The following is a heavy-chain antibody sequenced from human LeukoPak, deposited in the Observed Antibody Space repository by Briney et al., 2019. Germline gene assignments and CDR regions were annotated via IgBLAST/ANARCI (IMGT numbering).Heavy chain of an antibody. J-gene: IGHJ6*03. Sequence: GGSLRLSCAASGFTFSTYWMHWVRQAPGKGLVWVSRINSDGSSTSSADSVKGRFTISRDNAKNTLYLQMNSLRAEDTAVYYCAREVRGFGYYMDVRGKGTTVTVSS. CDR2: INSDGSST. D-gene: IGHD3-10*01. V-gene: IGHV3-74*01. CDR3: AREVRGFGYYMDV. CDR1: GFTFSTYW.